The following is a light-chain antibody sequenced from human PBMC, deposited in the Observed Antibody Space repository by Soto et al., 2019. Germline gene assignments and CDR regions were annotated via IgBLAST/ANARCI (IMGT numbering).Light chain of an antibody. CDR1: QSVRRS. V-gene: IGKV3-11*01. CDR2: DAS. Sequence: EIVLTQSPATLSLSPGERVTLSCRASQSVRRSLAWYQQQPGQAPRLLIYDASNRATGIPARFSGSGSGTDFTLTISSLEPKDFAVYYCQQRSNWPGTFGLGTKVAIK. CDR3: QQRSNWPGT. J-gene: IGKJ1*01.